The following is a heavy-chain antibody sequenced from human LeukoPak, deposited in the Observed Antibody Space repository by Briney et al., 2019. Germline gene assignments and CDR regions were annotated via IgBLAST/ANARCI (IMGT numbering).Heavy chain of an antibody. J-gene: IGHJ3*02. CDR3: ARDQGSSTTFSGPGYAFDI. CDR2: IYYSGST. V-gene: IGHV4-39*07. CDR1: GGSISSSSYY. D-gene: IGHD2-2*01. Sequence: PSETLSLTCTVSGGSISSSSYYWGWIRQPLGKGLEWIGSIYYSGSTYYNPSLKSRVTISVDTSKNQFSLKLSSVTAADTAVYYCARDQGSSTTFSGPGYAFDIWGQGTMVTVSS.